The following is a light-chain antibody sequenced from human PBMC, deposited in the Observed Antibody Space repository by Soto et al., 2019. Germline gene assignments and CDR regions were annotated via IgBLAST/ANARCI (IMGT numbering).Light chain of an antibody. CDR1: SSDIGRNT. CDR2: SHN. Sequence: QSALTQPPSASGTPGQRITISCSGSSSDIGRNTVNWYQQLPGTAPKLLIYSHNQRPSGVPDRFSGSKSGTTASLAISGLQSEDEADYYCASWDDNVNPFYVFGTGTTVTVL. J-gene: IGLJ1*01. CDR3: ASWDDNVNPFYV. V-gene: IGLV1-44*01.